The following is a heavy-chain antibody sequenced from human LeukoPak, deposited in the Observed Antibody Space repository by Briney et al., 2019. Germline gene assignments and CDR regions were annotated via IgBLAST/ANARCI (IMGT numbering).Heavy chain of an antibody. CDR1: GGSFSGYY. V-gene: IGHV4-34*01. J-gene: IGHJ6*04. D-gene: IGHD3-10*01. CDR3: ARWSGGSGSYHLGNYGMDV. Sequence: SETLSLTCAVYGGSFSGYYWSWIRQPPGRGLEWVGEINHSGSTNYNPSLKSRVTISVDTSKNQFSLKLSSVTAADTAVYYCARWSGGSGSYHLGNYGMDVWGKGTTVTVSS. CDR2: INHSGST.